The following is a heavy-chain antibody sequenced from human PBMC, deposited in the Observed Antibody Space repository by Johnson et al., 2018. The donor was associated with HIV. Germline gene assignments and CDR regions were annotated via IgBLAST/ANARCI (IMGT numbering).Heavy chain of an antibody. CDR1: GFTFSNAW. J-gene: IGHJ3*02. CDR3: TTDPPGMSSTSERDAFDI. CDR2: IKSKTDGGTT. D-gene: IGHD2-2*01. V-gene: IGHV3-15*01. Sequence: GHLVESGGGLVKPGGSLRLSCAASGFTFSNAWMSWVRQAPGKGLEWVGRIKSKTDGGTTDYAAPVKGRFTISRDDSKNTLYLQMNSLKTEDTAVYYCTTDPPGMSSTSERDAFDIWGQGTMVTVSS.